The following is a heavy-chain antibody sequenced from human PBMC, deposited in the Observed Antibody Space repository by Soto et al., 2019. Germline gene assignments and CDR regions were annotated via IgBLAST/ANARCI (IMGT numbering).Heavy chain of an antibody. CDR2: IYYSGST. J-gene: IGHJ5*01. V-gene: IGHV4-31*02. CDR1: YGSSVGRGGY. D-gene: IGHD3-9*01. CDR3: AFFVSSSRRHTRLAPGLGIPAQPLFRSRHS. Sequence: TVAYGSSVGRGGYRIMKKKNPGKGLEWIGYIYYSGSTYYNPSLKSRVTISVDTSKNQFSLKLSSVTAADTAVYYCAFFVSSSRRHTRLAPGLGIPAQPLFRSRHS.